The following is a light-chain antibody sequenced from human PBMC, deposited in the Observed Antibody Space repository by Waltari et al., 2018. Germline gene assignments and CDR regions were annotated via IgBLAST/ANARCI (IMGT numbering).Light chain of an antibody. CDR1: QGVLYSSNNRNY. J-gene: IGKJ2*01. CDR3: QQYYGTPPYT. CDR2: WAS. V-gene: IGKV4-1*01. Sequence: DIVMTQSPDSLAVSLGERATINCKSSQGVLYSSNNRNYLAWYQQKPGQPPRLLIYWASTRESGVPDRFSGSGSGTEFTLTISSLQAEDVAVYYCQQYYGTPPYTFGQGTKLEIK.